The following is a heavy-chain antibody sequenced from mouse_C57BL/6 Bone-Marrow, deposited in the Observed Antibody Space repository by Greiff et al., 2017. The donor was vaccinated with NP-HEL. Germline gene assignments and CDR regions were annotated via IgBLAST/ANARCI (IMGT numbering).Heavy chain of an antibody. CDR3: ARGYYGSSLNWDVRY. J-gene: IGHJ2*01. CDR1: GYTFTSYW. V-gene: IGHV1-62-3*01. CDR2: LDPNSGGT. D-gene: IGHD1-1*01. Sequence: QVQLQQPGAELVKPGASVKLSSKASGYTFTSYWMHWVKQRPGRGLEWIGRLDPNSGGTKYNEKFKSKATLTVDTPSSTAYMQLSSLTSEDSAVYYCARGYYGSSLNWDVRYWGQGTTLTVSS.